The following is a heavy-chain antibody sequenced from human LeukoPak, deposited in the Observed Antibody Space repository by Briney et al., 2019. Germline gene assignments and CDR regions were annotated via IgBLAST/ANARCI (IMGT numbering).Heavy chain of an antibody. D-gene: IGHD3-10*01. V-gene: IGHV4-34*01. CDR3: ARQGNYYGSGRTFRFDY. Sequence: SETLSLTCAVYGGSFSGYYWSWIRQPPGKGLEWIGEINHSGSTNYNPSLKSRVTISVDTSKNQFSLKLSSVTAADTAVYYCARQGNYYGSGRTFRFDYWGQGTLVTVSS. CDR1: GGSFSGYY. CDR2: INHSGST. J-gene: IGHJ4*02.